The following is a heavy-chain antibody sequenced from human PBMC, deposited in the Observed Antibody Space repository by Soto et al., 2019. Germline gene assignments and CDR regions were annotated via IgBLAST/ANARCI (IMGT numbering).Heavy chain of an antibody. D-gene: IGHD1-26*01. J-gene: IGHJ4*02. V-gene: IGHV4-31*03. CDR1: GGSISSGGYY. CDR2: IYYSGST. CDR3: ARSTTYSTYYFDY. Sequence: QVQLQESGPGLVKPSQTLSLTCTVSGGSISSGGYYWTWIRQHPGKGLEWIGYIYYSGSTYYNPSHKSRVTMSLDTSKNQYSLKLSSVTAADTAVYYCARSTTYSTYYFDYWGQGTLVTVSS.